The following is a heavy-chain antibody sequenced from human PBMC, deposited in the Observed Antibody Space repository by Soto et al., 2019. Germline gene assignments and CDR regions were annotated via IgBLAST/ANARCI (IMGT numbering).Heavy chain of an antibody. V-gene: IGHV1-18*01. J-gene: IGHJ5*01. D-gene: IGHD3-22*01. CDR1: GYAFTTYG. Sequence: QVQLVQSGAEVKKPGASVKVSCKASGYAFTTYGFTWVRQAPGQGLERMGWISVESVKPKYTYRHEGRHNTNYAQKSQGRVTMTADTSTNTAYLELRSLRSDHTAVYYCARWDSSGFSDWFDSWGQGTLVTVSS. CDR2: ISVESVKPKYTYRHEGRHNT. CDR3: ARWDSSGFSDWFDS.